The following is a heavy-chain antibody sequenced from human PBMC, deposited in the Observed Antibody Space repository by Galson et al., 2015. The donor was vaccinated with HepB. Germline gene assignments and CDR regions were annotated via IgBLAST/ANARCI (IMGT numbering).Heavy chain of an antibody. V-gene: IGHV3-7*01. CDR2: IKEDGSGA. Sequence: SLRLSCAASGFTFSTYWMNWVRQAPGKGLEWVASIKEDGSGAFYMDSVKGRFTVSRDNARSSLYLQMNSLRAEDTAIYFCARDVRAVRATDSWGHGTLVTVSS. J-gene: IGHJ5*01. CDR1: GFTFSTYW. CDR3: ARDVRAVRATDS. D-gene: IGHD3-10*02.